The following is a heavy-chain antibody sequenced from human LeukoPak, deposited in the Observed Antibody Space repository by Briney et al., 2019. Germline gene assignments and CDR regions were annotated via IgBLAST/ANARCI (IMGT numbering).Heavy chain of an antibody. V-gene: IGHV1-8*01. CDR3: ARACFDGDYVDY. Sequence: GASVKVSCKASGYTFTSFDINWVRQATGQGLEWMGWMNPNSGNTGYAQKFQGRVTMTRNTSISTAYMELSSLRSEDTAVYYCARACFDGDYVDYWGQGTLVTVSS. CDR2: MNPNSGNT. CDR1: GYTFTSFD. D-gene: IGHD4-17*01. J-gene: IGHJ4*02.